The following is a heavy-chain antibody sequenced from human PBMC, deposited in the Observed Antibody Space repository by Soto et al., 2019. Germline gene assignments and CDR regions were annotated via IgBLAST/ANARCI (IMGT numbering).Heavy chain of an antibody. D-gene: IGHD1-26*01. V-gene: IGHV4-59*08. Sequence: QVQLQESGPGLVKPSETLSLTCTVSGGTISSWYWSWIRQPPGKGLEWIGYIYYSGSTNCNPSLKRRVTISVDTSKNQFSRKLSSVTAADTAVDYCARRYGSAIDYWGQGTLVTVSS. J-gene: IGHJ4*02. CDR1: GGTISSWY. CDR3: ARRYGSAIDY. CDR2: IYYSGST.